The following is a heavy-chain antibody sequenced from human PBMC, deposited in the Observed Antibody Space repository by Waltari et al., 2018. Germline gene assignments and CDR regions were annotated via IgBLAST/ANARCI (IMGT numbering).Heavy chain of an antibody. CDR2: SNPSGGST. Sequence: QVQLVQSGAEVKKPGASVKVSCKASGYTFTSYYMHWVRQAPGQGLEWMGISNPSGGSTSYAQKCQGRATLARDTATSTVYMELSSLRYEDTAVYYCARVGLGRFGALDIWGQGTMVTVSS. CDR3: ARVGLGRFGALDI. CDR1: GYTFTSYY. D-gene: IGHD3-16*01. J-gene: IGHJ3*02. V-gene: IGHV1-46*01.